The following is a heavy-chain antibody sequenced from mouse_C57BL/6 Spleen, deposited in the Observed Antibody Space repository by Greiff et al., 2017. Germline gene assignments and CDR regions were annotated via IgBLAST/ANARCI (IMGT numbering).Heavy chain of an antibody. CDR2: ISYSGST. CDR1: GYSITSGYD. J-gene: IGHJ4*01. Sequence: VQLKESGPGMVKPSQSLSLTCTVTGYSITSGYDWHWIRHFPGNKLEWMGYISYSGSTNYNPSLKSRISITHDTSKNHFFLKLNSVTTEDTATYYCARGGLRRDYAMDYWGQGTSVTVSS. D-gene: IGHD2-4*01. CDR3: ARGGLRRDYAMDY. V-gene: IGHV3-1*01.